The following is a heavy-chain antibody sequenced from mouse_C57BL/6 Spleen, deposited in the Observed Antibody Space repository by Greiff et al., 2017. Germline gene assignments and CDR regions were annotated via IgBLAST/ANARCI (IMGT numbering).Heavy chain of an antibody. V-gene: IGHV1-69*01. Sequence: VQLQQPGAELVMPGASVKLSCKASGYNFTSYWMHWVKQRPGQGLEWIGEIDPSDSYTNYNQKFKGKSTLTVAKSSSTAYMQLSSLTSEDSAVYYCALGRLFFDYWGQGTTLTVSS. J-gene: IGHJ2*01. CDR1: GYNFTSYW. D-gene: IGHD3-3*01. CDR2: IDPSDSYT. CDR3: ALGRLFFDY.